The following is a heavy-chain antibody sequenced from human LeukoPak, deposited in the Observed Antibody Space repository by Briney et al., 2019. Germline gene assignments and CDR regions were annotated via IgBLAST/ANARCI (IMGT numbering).Heavy chain of an antibody. Sequence: GRSLRLSCAASGFTFSSYAMHWVRQAPGKGLEWVAVVSYDGSDKYYADSVKGRFTISRDNSKNTLYLQVNSLRAEDTAVYYCARSRDGYILDAFNIWGQGTMVTVSS. V-gene: IGHV3-30-3*01. CDR2: VSYDGSDK. CDR1: GFTFSSYA. CDR3: ARSRDGYILDAFNI. J-gene: IGHJ3*02. D-gene: IGHD5-24*01.